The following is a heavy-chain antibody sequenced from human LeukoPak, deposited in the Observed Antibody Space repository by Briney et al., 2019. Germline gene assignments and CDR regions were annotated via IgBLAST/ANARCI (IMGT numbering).Heavy chain of an antibody. V-gene: IGHV3-21*01. D-gene: IGHD6-13*01. CDR3: ARDLAAAVFDY. CDR1: GFTFSTYN. CDR2: ISSSSTYI. Sequence: PGGSLRLSCAASGFTFSTYNMNWVRQAPGKGLEWVSSISSSSTYIYYADSVKGRFTISRDNAKNSLYLQMNSLRAEDTALYYCARDLAAAVFDYWGQGTLVTVSS. J-gene: IGHJ4*02.